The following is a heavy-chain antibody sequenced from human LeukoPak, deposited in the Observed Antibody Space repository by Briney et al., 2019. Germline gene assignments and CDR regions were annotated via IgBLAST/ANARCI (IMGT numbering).Heavy chain of an antibody. V-gene: IGHV4-34*01. CDR1: GGSFSGYC. Sequence: SSETLSLTCAVYGGSFSGYCWSWIRQPPGKGLEWIGEINHSGSTNYNPSLKSRVTISVDTSKNQFSLKLSSVTAADTAVYYCARGPGIAAAKRYGMDVWGKGTTVTVSS. CDR3: ARGPGIAAAKRYGMDV. CDR2: INHSGST. D-gene: IGHD6-13*01. J-gene: IGHJ6*04.